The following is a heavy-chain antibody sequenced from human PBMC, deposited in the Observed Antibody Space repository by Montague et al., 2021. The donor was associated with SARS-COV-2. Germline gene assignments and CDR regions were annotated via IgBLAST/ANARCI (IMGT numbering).Heavy chain of an antibody. Sequence: TLSLTCTVSGDSMSSGGYYWSWIRQHPGKGLEWIGYIYYSGSTYYNPSLKSRVTISVDTSKNQFSLKLSSVTAADTAVYYCARAATITMIVVVIDAFDIWGQGTMVTVSS. D-gene: IGHD3-22*01. V-gene: IGHV4-31*03. J-gene: IGHJ3*02. CDR1: GDSMSSGGYY. CDR2: IYYSGST. CDR3: ARAATITMIVVVIDAFDI.